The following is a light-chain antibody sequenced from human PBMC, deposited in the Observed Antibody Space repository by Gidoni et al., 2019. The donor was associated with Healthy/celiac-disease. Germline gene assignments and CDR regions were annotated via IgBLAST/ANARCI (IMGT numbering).Light chain of an antibody. Sequence: DIQMTQPPSTLSAPVGDRVTIPCRAVQSISSWLAWYQQKPGKAPKLLIYKASSLESGVPSRFSSSGSGTEFTLTISSLQPDDFATYYCQQYNSYSWTFGQGTKVEIK. J-gene: IGKJ1*01. CDR1: QSISSW. CDR3: QQYNSYSWT. V-gene: IGKV1-5*03. CDR2: KAS.